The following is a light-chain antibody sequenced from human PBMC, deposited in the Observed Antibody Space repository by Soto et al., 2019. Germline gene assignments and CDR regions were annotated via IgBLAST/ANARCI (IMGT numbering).Light chain of an antibody. V-gene: IGKV2-24*01. CDR3: MQATQFWT. CDR2: QIS. J-gene: IGKJ1*01. CDR1: QSLVHSNGNTY. Sequence: DIVLTQTPLSSPVTLGQPASISCKSSQSLVHSNGNTYLSWLQQRPGQPPRLLIYQISNRFSGVPDRVSGSGAGTDFTLKISRVEAEDVGVYYCMQATQFWTFGQGTKVEIK.